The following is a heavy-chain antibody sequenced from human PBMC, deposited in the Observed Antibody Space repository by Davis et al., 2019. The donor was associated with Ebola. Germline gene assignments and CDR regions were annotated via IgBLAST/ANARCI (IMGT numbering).Heavy chain of an antibody. CDR1: GVNFSNYA. Sequence: GESLKISCTASGVNFSNYAMSWVRQSPGKGLEWVSGISGNGGSTYYADSVMGRFTISRDNSKNTLYVQMESLRAEDTALYYCARGFYLDNWGQGTLVTVSS. V-gene: IGHV3-23*01. CDR3: ARGFYLDN. CDR2: ISGNGGST. J-gene: IGHJ4*02.